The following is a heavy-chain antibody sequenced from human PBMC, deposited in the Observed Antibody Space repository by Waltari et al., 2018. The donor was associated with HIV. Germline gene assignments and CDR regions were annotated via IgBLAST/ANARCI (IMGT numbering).Heavy chain of an antibody. CDR2: IYTEGNT. J-gene: IGHJ4*02. CDR1: GFTVSLNY. V-gene: IGHV3-53*02. Sequence: EVHLVETGGGLIQPGGSLRLSCAASGFTVSLNYMSWVRQAPGTGLEWVSVIYTEGNTYYADSVKGRFTISRDNSKNTVYLQMNSLKAEDTAVYYCAKDRRGYLTRGVFPDYWGQGTLVIVSS. D-gene: IGHD3-10*01. CDR3: AKDRRGYLTRGVFPDY.